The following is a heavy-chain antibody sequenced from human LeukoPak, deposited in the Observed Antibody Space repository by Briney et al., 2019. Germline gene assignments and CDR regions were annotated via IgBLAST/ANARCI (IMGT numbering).Heavy chain of an antibody. D-gene: IGHD6-19*01. J-gene: IGHJ4*02. CDR2: FDPEDGGT. CDR1: GYTLTELS. CDR3: ATVLSGWSPFDY. Sequence: GASVKVSCKVSGYTLTELSMHWVRQAPGKGLEWMGGFDPEDGGTIYAQKFQGRVTMTEDTSTDTAYMELSSLRSEDTAVYYCATVLSGWSPFDYWGQGTLVTVSS. V-gene: IGHV1-24*01.